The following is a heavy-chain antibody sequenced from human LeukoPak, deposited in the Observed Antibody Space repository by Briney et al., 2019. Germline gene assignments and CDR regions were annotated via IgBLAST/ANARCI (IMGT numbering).Heavy chain of an antibody. V-gene: IGHV1-58*02. CDR3: AAEAEYQLLSFGMDV. D-gene: IGHD2-2*01. CDR2: IVVGSGNT. Sequence: GTLVKVSCKASGFTFTSSAMQWVRQARGQRLEWIGWIVVGSGNTNYAQKFQERVTITRDMSTSTAYMELSSLRSEDTAVYYCAAEAEYQLLSFGMDVWGQGTTVTVSS. J-gene: IGHJ6*02. CDR1: GFTFTSSA.